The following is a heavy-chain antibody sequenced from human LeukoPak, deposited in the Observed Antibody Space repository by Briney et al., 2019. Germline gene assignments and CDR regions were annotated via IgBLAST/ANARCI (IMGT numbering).Heavy chain of an antibody. CDR1: GGTFSCYA. CDR3: ARISGSSRGFDP. Sequence: EAAVNVSFKSSGGTFSCYAISWVRQAPGQGLEWMGGIIPIFGRANYAQKFQGRVTLTADESTNTAYMELSSLRSEDTAVYYCARISGSSRGFDPWGQGTLVTVSS. CDR2: IIPIFGRA. V-gene: IGHV1-69*13. J-gene: IGHJ5*02. D-gene: IGHD3-10*01.